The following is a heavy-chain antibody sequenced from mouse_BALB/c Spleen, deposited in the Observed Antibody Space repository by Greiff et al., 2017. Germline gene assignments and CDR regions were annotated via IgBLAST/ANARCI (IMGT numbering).Heavy chain of an antibody. D-gene: IGHD2-3*01. J-gene: IGHJ4*01. V-gene: IGHV1-9*01. CDR1: GYTFSSYW. CDR2: ILPGSGST. Sequence: VQLQQSGAELMKPGASVKISCKATGYTFSSYWIEWVKQRPGHGLEWIGEILPGSGSTNYNEKFKGKATFTADTSSNTAYMQLSSLTSEDSAVYYCARQDDGYYVRYAMDYWGQGTSVTVSS. CDR3: ARQDDGYYVRYAMDY.